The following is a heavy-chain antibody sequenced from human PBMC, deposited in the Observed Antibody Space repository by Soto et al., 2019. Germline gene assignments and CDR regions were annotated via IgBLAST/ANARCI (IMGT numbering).Heavy chain of an antibody. Sequence: EEQLVESGGGLVQPGGSLRLSCAASGFTISTYSMNWVRQAPGAGPEWLTFINHNGGDIYYAESVKGRFTIFRDTAKNSVYLRVDSLRPEDTAVYYCARDAVAATGAFCALDVWGQGTMVTVSS. CDR3: ARDAVAATGAFCALDV. CDR2: INHNGGDI. CDR1: GFTISTYS. J-gene: IGHJ3*01. D-gene: IGHD6-19*01. V-gene: IGHV3-48*01.